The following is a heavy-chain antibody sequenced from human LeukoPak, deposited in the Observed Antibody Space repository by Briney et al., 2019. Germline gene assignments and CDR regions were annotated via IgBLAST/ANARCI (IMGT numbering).Heavy chain of an antibody. CDR3: AKDRGGNFDY. CDR2: ISYDGSNK. CDR1: GFTFSSYG. J-gene: IGHJ4*02. Sequence: GGSLRLSCAASGFTFSSYGMHWVRQAPGKGLEWVAVISYDGSNKYYADSVKGRFTISRDNSKNTLYLQMNSLRAEDTAVYYCAKDRGGNFDYWGQGTLATVSS. V-gene: IGHV3-30*18. D-gene: IGHD2-15*01.